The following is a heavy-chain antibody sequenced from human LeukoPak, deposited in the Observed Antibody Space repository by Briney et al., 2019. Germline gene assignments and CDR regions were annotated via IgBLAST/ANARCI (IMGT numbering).Heavy chain of an antibody. J-gene: IGHJ4*02. CDR2: INHSGST. V-gene: IGHV4-34*01. CDR1: GGSFSGYY. Sequence: SETLSLTCAVYGGSFSGYYWSWIRQPPGKGLEWIGEINHSGSTNYNPSLKSRVTISVDTSKNQFSLKLSSVTAAVTAVYYCARGGRLTGDYWGQGTLVTVSS. CDR3: ARGGRLTGDY. D-gene: IGHD7-27*01.